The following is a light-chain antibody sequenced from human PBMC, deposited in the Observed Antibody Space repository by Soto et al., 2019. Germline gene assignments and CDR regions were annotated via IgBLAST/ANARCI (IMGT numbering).Light chain of an antibody. CDR3: LQYGSSPRT. CDR1: QSVSSSY. CDR2: GAS. J-gene: IGKJ1*01. V-gene: IGKV3-20*01. Sequence: EIVFTHSPVTLSLXXGEIATLSCRASQSVSSSYLAWYQQKPGQTPRLLIYGASSRATGIPDRFSGSGSGTDFTLTISGLEPDDLAVYYCLQYGSSPRTFGRGTKVDI.